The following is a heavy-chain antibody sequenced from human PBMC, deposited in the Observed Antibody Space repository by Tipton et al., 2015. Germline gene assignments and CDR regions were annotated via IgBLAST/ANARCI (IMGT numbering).Heavy chain of an antibody. V-gene: IGHV4-59*01. CDR2: IDFRGST. D-gene: IGHD3-22*01. Sequence: TLSLTCTVSGGSFSDYYWSWIRQSPGEGLEWIGYIDFRGSTEYNPSVKSRVSISVDRSKNQFSLRLNSVTAADTAVYFCARDAWAGDSRGFYYIYWGQGTLVRVSS. CDR1: GGSFSDYY. CDR3: ARDAWAGDSRGFYYIY. J-gene: IGHJ4*02.